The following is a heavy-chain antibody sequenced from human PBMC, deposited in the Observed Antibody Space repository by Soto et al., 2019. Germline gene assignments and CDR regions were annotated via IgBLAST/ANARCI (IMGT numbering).Heavy chain of an antibody. CDR3: GRGGYYYDSSGALDH. V-gene: IGHV4-30-4*01. J-gene: IGHJ4*02. CDR1: AGSISSGGVY. Sequence: SETQSLTGAVSAGSISSGGVYLSWIRQPPGKGLEWIGYIYNSGSTYYNPSLKSRVAISVDPSNNEFSVKLSSVTAADSAVYYCGRGGYYYDSSGALDHWGQGTLVNVS. D-gene: IGHD3-22*01. CDR2: IYNSGST.